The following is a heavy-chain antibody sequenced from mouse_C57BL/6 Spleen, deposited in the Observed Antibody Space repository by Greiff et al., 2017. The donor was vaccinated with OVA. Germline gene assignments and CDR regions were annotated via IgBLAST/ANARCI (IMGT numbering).Heavy chain of an antibody. CDR2: IYPGDGDT. CDR3: AREYYGSSYGWFSY. Sequence: QVQLQQSGPELVKPGASVKISCKASGYAFSSSWMNWVKQRPGKGLEWIGRIYPGDGDTNSNGKFKGKATLTADKSSSTAYMQLSSLTSEDSAVYFCAREYYGSSYGWFSYWGQGTLVTVSA. D-gene: IGHD1-1*01. CDR1: GYAFSSSW. J-gene: IGHJ3*01. V-gene: IGHV1-82*01.